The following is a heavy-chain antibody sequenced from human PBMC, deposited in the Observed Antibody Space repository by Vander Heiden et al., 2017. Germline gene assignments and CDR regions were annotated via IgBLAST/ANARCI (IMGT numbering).Heavy chain of an antibody. CDR3: ARHQGYSWSLVDY. V-gene: IGHV4-39*01. Sequence: QLQLQESGPGLVKPSETLSLTCTVSGGSISTSSGYYWGWIRQPPGKGLVWIGGINYNGNTYYNPSLRSRVTISVDTSNNQFSLMLNSVTAADTAVYHCARHQGYSWSLVDYWGQGTLVTVSS. D-gene: IGHD6-13*01. CDR1: GGSISTSSGYY. CDR2: INYNGNT. J-gene: IGHJ4*02.